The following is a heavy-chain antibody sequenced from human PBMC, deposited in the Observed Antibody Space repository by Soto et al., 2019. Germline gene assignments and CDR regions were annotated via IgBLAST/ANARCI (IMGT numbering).Heavy chain of an antibody. Sequence: PSETLSLTCAVSGASVSSTYWWSWVRQPPGKGPEWIGEINHRGSANYNPSLKSRVTISVDISKSQFSLRLTSVTAADTAVYYCARGSTDYSHYFDYWGQGTLVTVS. CDR2: INHRGSA. CDR1: GASVSSTYW. D-gene: IGHD3-22*01. CDR3: ARGSTDYSHYFDY. J-gene: IGHJ4*02. V-gene: IGHV4-4*02.